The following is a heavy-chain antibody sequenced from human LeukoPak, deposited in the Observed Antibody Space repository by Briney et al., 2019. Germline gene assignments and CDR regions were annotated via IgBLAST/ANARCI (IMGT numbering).Heavy chain of an antibody. Sequence: GGSLRLSCAASGFTFSSYSMNWVRQAPGKGLEWVSYISSSSSTIYYADSVKGRFTISRDNAKNSLYLQMNSLRAEDTAVYYCARDGIVVVPAAQPFDPWGQGTLVTVSS. CDR1: GFTFSSYS. CDR2: ISSSSSTI. CDR3: ARDGIVVVPAAQPFDP. V-gene: IGHV3-48*01. D-gene: IGHD2-2*01. J-gene: IGHJ5*02.